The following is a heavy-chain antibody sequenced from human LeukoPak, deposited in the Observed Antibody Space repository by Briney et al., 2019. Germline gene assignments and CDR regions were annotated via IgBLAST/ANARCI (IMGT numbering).Heavy chain of an antibody. CDR3: ATSTYCSGGSCYSRTFQY. J-gene: IGHJ4*02. CDR1: GFTFSSYW. CDR2: INGDETST. D-gene: IGHD2-15*01. Sequence: GGSLRLSCAASGFTFSSYWMHWVRQAPGKGLVWVSRINGDETSTSYADSVRGRFTISRDNAQKTLYLQMDSLRAEDTAVYYCATSTYCSGGSCYSRTFQYWGQGTLVTVSS. V-gene: IGHV3-74*01.